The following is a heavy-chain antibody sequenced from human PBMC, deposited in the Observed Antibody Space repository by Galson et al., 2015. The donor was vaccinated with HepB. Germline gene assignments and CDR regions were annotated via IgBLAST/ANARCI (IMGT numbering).Heavy chain of an antibody. J-gene: IGHJ4*02. CDR2: MSYDGSNK. CDR3: HGSGIKIPFDY. CDR1: GFTFSSYA. Sequence: SLRLSCAASGFTFSSYAMHWVRQAPGKGLEWVAVMSYDGSNKYYADSVKGRFTISRDNSKNTLYLQMNSLRAEDTAVYYCHGSGIKIPFDYWGQGTLVAVSS. D-gene: IGHD3-10*01. V-gene: IGHV3-30-3*01.